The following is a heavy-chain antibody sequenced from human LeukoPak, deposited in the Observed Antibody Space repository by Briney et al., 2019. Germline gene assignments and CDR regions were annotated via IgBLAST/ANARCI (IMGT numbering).Heavy chain of an antibody. D-gene: IGHD3-3*01. CDR2: INPYSDNI. CDR1: GYTFTSYG. J-gene: IGHJ4*02. V-gene: IGHV1-18*01. CDR3: ARYDFWSGYHFDY. Sequence: ASVKVSCKASGYTFTSYGISWVRQAPGQGLEWMGWINPYSDNIDYAQQYQGRVTMTTDMSTGTAHMELRSLRSDDTAVYYCARYDFWSGYHFDYWGQGTLVTVSS.